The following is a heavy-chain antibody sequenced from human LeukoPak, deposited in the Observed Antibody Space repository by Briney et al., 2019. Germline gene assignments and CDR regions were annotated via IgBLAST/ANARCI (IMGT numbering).Heavy chain of an antibody. CDR3: AKDGWITMIVVAPPDY. CDR1: GFTFSSYG. D-gene: IGHD3-22*01. V-gene: IGHV3-30*02. Sequence: GGSLRLSCAASGFTFSSYGMHWVRQAPGKGLEWVAFIRYDGSNKYYADSVKGRFTISRDNSKNTLYLQMNSLRAEDTAVYYCAKDGWITMIVVAPPDYWGQGTLVTVSS. J-gene: IGHJ4*02. CDR2: IRYDGSNK.